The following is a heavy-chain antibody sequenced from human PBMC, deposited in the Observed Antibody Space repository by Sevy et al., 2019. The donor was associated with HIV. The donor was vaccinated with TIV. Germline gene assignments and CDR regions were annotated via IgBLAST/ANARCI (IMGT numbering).Heavy chain of an antibody. V-gene: IGHV3-23*01. CDR1: GFTFSSYG. CDR3: AKTTPPNWGYDY. Sequence: GGSLRLSCAASGFTFSSYGMHWVRQAPGKGLEWVSAISGSAGSTYYADSVRGRFTISRDNSKNTLYLQLNSLRAEDAGVYYCAKTTPPNWGYDYWGQGTPVTVSS. J-gene: IGHJ4*02. D-gene: IGHD7-27*01. CDR2: ISGSAGST.